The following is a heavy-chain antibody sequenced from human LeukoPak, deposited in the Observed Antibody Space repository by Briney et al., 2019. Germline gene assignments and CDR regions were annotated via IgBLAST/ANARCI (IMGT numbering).Heavy chain of an antibody. CDR1: GGTFSSYA. D-gene: IGHD3-22*01. Sequence: ASVKVSCKASGGTFSSYAISWVRQAPGQGLEWMGGIIPIFGTANYAQKFQGRVTITADESTSTAYMELSSLRSEDTAVYYCASRKSTYYYDSSGYCAFDIWGQGTMVTVSS. J-gene: IGHJ3*02. CDR3: ASRKSTYYYDSSGYCAFDI. CDR2: IIPIFGTA. V-gene: IGHV1-69*13.